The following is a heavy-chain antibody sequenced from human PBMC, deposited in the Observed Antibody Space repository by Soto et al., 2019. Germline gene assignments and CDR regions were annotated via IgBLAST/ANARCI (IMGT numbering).Heavy chain of an antibody. D-gene: IGHD3-10*01. Sequence: QVELVQSGPEVKRPGASVKVSCKASGYTFITSGINWVRQTPGQGLEWMGWISPANGDKKYAQNFKGRVTLTSETSTGTVYMELTNLRSDDTAVYFCARGRYFATTHRQWWYFDFWGRGTLVTVSS. CDR1: GYTFITSG. CDR3: ARGRYFATTHRQWWYFDF. CDR2: ISPANGDK. J-gene: IGHJ2*01. V-gene: IGHV1-18*01.